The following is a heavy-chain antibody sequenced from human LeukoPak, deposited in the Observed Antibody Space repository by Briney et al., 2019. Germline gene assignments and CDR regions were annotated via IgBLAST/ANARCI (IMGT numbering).Heavy chain of an antibody. CDR3: DTRPRY. V-gene: IGHV3-48*04. CDR1: GFTFSSYW. J-gene: IGHJ4*02. D-gene: IGHD2-2*01. CDR2: ISNSGNTI. Sequence: PGGSLRLSCAASGFTFSSYWMSWVRQAPGKGLEWISYISNSGNTIYYADSVKGRFTISRDNAKNSLYLQMNSLRAEDTAVYYCDTRPRYWGQGTLVTVSS.